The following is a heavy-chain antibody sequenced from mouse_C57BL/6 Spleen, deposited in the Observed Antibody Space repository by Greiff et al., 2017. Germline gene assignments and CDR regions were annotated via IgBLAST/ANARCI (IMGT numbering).Heavy chain of an antibody. CDR1: GYTFTSYW. CDR3: ASPLITTVVYFDY. J-gene: IGHJ2*01. V-gene: IGHV1-64*01. Sequence: VQLQQSGAELVKPGASVKLSCKASGYTFTSYWMHWVKQRPGQGLEWIGMIHPNSGSTNYNEKFKSKATLTVDKSSSTAYMQLSSLTSEDSAVYYCASPLITTVVYFDYWGQGTTLTVSS. CDR2: IHPNSGST. D-gene: IGHD1-1*01.